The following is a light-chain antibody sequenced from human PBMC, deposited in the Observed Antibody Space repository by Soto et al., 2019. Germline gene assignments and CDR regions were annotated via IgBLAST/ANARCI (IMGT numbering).Light chain of an antibody. Sequence: ELVLTPSPATLSLSNGERATLSCRASQSVSSNLAWYQQKPGQAPRLLIYGASSRATGIPDRFGGSGSGTDFTLTISRLEPEDFAVYYCQQYGSSLWTFGQGTKVDI. J-gene: IGKJ1*01. V-gene: IGKV3-20*01. CDR1: QSVSSN. CDR3: QQYGSSLWT. CDR2: GAS.